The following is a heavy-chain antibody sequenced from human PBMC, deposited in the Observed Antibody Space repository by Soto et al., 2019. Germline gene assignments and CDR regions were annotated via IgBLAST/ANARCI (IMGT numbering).Heavy chain of an antibody. CDR3: ASMIGDPVLSFDS. CDR1: GGSISSYY. V-gene: IGHV4-59*01. D-gene: IGHD3-10*02. J-gene: IGHJ5*01. Sequence: QVQLQESGPGLVKPSETLSLTCTVSGGSISSYYWGWIRQPPGKGLDWIGFISYSGSPSYNTSLTSRVTISIDTSEYQFSLKLNSVTAADTAVYYCASMIGDPVLSFDSWGQGTLVAVSS. CDR2: ISYSGSP.